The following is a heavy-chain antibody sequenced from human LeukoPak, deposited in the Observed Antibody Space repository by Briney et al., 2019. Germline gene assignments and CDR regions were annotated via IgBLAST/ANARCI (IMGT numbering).Heavy chain of an antibody. V-gene: IGHV3-66*01. J-gene: IGHJ4*02. D-gene: IGHD2-2*01. CDR3: ATLLVVPAAMDY. CDR1: GFTVSSNC. CDR2: IYSGGST. Sequence: GGSLRLSCAASGFTVSSNCMSWVRQAPGKGLEWVSVIYSGGSTYYADSVKGRFTISRDNSKNTLYLQMNSLRAEDTAVYYCATLLVVPAAMDYWGQGTLVTVSS.